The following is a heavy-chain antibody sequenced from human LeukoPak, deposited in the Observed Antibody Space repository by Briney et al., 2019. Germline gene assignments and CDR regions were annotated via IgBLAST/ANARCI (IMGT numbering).Heavy chain of an antibody. CDR2: IKQDGSVK. Sequence: GGSLRLSCAASGFTFSSYWMSWVRQAPGKGLEWVANIKQDGSVKYYVDSVKGRFTISRDNAKNSLYLQMNSLRAEDTAVYYCARVMEAGYCSGGSCYHQPGYFDYWGQGTLVTVSS. V-gene: IGHV3-7*04. CDR1: GFTFSSYW. J-gene: IGHJ4*02. CDR3: ARVMEAGYCSGGSCYHQPGYFDY. D-gene: IGHD2-15*01.